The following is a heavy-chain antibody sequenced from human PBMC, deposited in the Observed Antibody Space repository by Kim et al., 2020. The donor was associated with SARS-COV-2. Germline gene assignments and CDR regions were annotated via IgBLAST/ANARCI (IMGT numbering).Heavy chain of an antibody. V-gene: IGHV3-30*18. CDR2: ISYDGSNK. CDR3: AKDRLVVVPAAIYYYYGMYV. CDR1: GFTFSSYG. Sequence: GGSLRLSCAASGFTFSSYGMHWVRQAPGKGLEWVAVISYDGSNKYYADSVKGRFTISRDNSKNTLYLQMNSLRAEDTAVYYCAKDRLVVVPAAIYYYYGMYVWGQRTTLTVSS. J-gene: IGHJ6*02. D-gene: IGHD2-2*01.